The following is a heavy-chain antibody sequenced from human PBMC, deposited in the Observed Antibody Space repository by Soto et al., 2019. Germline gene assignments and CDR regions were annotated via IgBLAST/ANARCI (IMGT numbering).Heavy chain of an antibody. V-gene: IGHV3-20*01. J-gene: IGHJ6*03. CDR2: INWNGGST. D-gene: IGHD5-12*01. CDR3: ARGGGYGRSYYYYYYMHV. CDR1: GFTFDDYG. Sequence: EVQLVESGGGVVRPGGSLRLSCAASGFTFDDYGMSWVRQAPGKGLEWVSGINWNGGSTGYADSVKGRFTISRDNAKNSLYLQMNSLRAEDTALYHCARGGGYGRSYYYYYYMHVWGKGTTVTVSS.